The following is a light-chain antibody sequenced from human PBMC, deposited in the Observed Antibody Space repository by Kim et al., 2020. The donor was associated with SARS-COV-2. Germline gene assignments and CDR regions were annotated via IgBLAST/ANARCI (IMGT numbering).Light chain of an antibody. V-gene: IGLV3-21*04. CDR2: YDS. CDR1: SIGSKS. Sequence: APGKTAGIACGGNSIGSKSGHWYQQKPGRAPVLVIYYDSDRPSGIPERFSGSNSGNTATLTISRVEAGDEADYYCQVWDSSSDHYVFGTGTKVTVL. J-gene: IGLJ1*01. CDR3: QVWDSSSDHYV.